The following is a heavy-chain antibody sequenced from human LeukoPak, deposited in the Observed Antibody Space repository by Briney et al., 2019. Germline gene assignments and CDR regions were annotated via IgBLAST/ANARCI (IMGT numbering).Heavy chain of an antibody. D-gene: IGHD1-1*01. CDR2: ISGSGGST. CDR3: ARDHNPVAAKRPAWYFDL. CDR1: GFTFISYA. Sequence: GGSLRLSCAASGFTFISYAMSWVRQAPGKGLEWVSAISGSGGSTYYADSVKGRFTISRHNSKNTPYLQMNSLRAEDTAVYYCARDHNPVAAKRPAWYFDLWGRGTLVTVSS. J-gene: IGHJ2*01. V-gene: IGHV3-23*01.